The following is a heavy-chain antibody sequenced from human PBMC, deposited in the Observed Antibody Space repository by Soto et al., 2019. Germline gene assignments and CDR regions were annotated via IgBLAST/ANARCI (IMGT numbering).Heavy chain of an antibody. D-gene: IGHD6-6*01. CDR2: IGFAGNNK. CDR3: ARSIAARLNWFDP. CDR1: GFPFDSYS. Sequence: GGSLRLSCVASGFPFDSYSIHWVRRAPGKGLEWVATIGFAGNNKYYADSVKGRFTISRDNSKNTLYLHINSLKVDDTAMYYCARSIAARLNWFDPWGQGTLVTVSS. V-gene: IGHV3-33*01. J-gene: IGHJ5*02.